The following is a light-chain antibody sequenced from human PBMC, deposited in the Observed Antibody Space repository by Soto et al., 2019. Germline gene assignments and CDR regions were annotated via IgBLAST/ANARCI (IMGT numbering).Light chain of an antibody. V-gene: IGKV1-5*01. CDR2: DAS. J-gene: IGKJ1*01. CDR1: KNVGDW. Sequence: DIQMTQSPSTLSGSVGDRVTITCRATKNVGDWLAWYQQKPGKAPKLLIYDASSLHSGVPSRFSGSGSGTEFTLTITSLQADDFATYYCQQYKKSWTFGQGTKVDIK. CDR3: QQYKKSWT.